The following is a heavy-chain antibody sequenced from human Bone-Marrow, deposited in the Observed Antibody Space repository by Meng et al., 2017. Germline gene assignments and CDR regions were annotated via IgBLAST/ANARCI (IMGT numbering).Heavy chain of an antibody. V-gene: IGHV1-69*02. D-gene: IGHD2-15*01. CDR3: AGKLGYCGGGSCYSAYYYHGMDV. CDR2: IIPILGIA. J-gene: IGHJ6*02. Sequence: SVKVSCKASGDTFRNYTISWVRQAPGQGLEWMGRIIPILGIANYAQKFQGRVTITADKSTSTAYMEMSSLRSEDTAVYYCAGKLGYCGGGSCYSAYYYHGMDVWGQGTTVTGYS. CDR1: GDTFRNYT.